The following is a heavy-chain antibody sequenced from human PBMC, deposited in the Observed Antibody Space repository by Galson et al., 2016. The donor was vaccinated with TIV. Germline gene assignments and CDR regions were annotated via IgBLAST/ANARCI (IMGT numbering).Heavy chain of an antibody. CDR3: VVWSNIYCFAL. CDR1: GYTFISYY. J-gene: IGHJ4*02. V-gene: IGHV1-46*01. D-gene: IGHD2-2*01. CDR2: IDPGSGGT. Sequence: SVKVSCKGSGYTFISYYMHWVRQAPGQGLEWVGVIDPGSGGTTYAQKFQGRVTMTRDTSTSTVYMELTSLRSDDTAVFYRVVWSNIYCFALWGQGTLITVSS.